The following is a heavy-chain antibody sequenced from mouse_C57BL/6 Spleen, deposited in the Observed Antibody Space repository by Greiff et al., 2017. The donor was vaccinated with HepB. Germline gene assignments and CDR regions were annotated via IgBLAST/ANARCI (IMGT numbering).Heavy chain of an antibody. CDR1: GYTFTSYW. CDR3: ARSRGNWDDWFAY. Sequence: QVQLQQPGAELVRPGSSVKLSCKASGYTFTSYWMDWVKQRPGQGLEWIGNIYPSDSETHYNQKFKDKATLTVDKSSSTAYMQLSSLTSEDSAVYDCARSRGNWDDWFAYWGQGTLVTVSA. V-gene: IGHV1-61*01. CDR2: IYPSDSET. J-gene: IGHJ3*01. D-gene: IGHD4-1*01.